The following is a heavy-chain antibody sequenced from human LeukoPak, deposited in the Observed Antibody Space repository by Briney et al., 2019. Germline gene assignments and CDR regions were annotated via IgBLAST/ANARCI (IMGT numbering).Heavy chain of an antibody. CDR1: GLIFSNYW. J-gene: IGHJ4*02. V-gene: IGHV3-74*01. D-gene: IGHD5-24*01. CDR2: INSDGSST. Sequence: GGSLRLSCAASGLIFSNYWMHWVRQAPGKGLVWVSRINSDGSSTSYADSVKGRFTISRDNAKNTLYLQMNSLRAEDTAVYYCARDGGDGYPDYWGQGTLVTVSS. CDR3: ARDGGDGYPDY.